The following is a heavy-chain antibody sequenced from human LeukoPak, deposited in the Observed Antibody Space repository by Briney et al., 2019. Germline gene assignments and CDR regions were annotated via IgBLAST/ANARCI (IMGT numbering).Heavy chain of an antibody. CDR2: IYTSGST. Sequence: SETLSLTCTVSGYSINSGYYWSWIRQPAGKGLEWIGRIYTSGSTNYNPSLKSRVTMSVDTSKNQFSLKLSSVTAADTAVYYCARGRTYYDILTGYYPPENAFDIWGQGTMVTVSS. D-gene: IGHD3-9*01. V-gene: IGHV4-4*07. J-gene: IGHJ3*02. CDR1: GYSINSGYY. CDR3: ARGRTYYDILTGYYPPENAFDI.